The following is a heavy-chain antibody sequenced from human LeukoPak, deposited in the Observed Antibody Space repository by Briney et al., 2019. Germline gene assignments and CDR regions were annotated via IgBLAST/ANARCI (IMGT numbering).Heavy chain of an antibody. CDR3: ARRADASVAGTNWFFDL. J-gene: IGHJ2*01. V-gene: IGHV3-20*01. CDR2: MNWNGAMT. D-gene: IGHD6-19*01. CDR1: GFTFSSYG. Sequence: GGSLRLSCAASGFTFSSYGMSWVRQAPGKGLEWVSGMNWNGAMTGEADSVKGRFTISRDNAKYSLFLQMDSLRAEDTALYDCARRADASVAGTNWFFDLWGRGTLVTVSS.